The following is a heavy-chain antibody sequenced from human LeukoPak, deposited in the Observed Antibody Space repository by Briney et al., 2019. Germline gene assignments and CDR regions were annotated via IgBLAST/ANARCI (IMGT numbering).Heavy chain of an antibody. CDR3: ARLATYSSPFDY. D-gene: IGHD6-13*01. Sequence: KPSETLSLTCTVSGGSISSYYWSWIRQSPGKGLEWIGYIYTSGSTNYNPSLKSRVTISVDTSKNQFSLKLSSVTAADTAVYYCARLATYSSPFDYWGQGTLVTVSS. CDR1: GGSISSYY. CDR2: IYTSGST. J-gene: IGHJ4*02. V-gene: IGHV4-4*09.